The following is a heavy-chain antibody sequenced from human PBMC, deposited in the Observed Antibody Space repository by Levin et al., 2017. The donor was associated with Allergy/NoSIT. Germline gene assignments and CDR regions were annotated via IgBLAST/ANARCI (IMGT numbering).Heavy chain of an antibody. CDR3: AKDMRAGYGDYGASWFDP. J-gene: IGHJ5*02. D-gene: IGHD4-17*01. CDR2: ISWNSGSI. Sequence: SCVVSGFTFKDYAMHWVRQAPGKGLEWVSGISWNSGSIGYADSVKGRFTISRDNAKNSLYLQMNSLRTEDTAFYYCAKDMRAGYGDYGASWFDPWGQGTLVTVSS. V-gene: IGHV3-9*01. CDR1: GFTFKDYA.